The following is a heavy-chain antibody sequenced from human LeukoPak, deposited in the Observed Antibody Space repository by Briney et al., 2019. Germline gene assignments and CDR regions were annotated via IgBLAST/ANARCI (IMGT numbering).Heavy chain of an antibody. CDR2: INPNSGGT. D-gene: IGHD5-18*01. J-gene: IGHJ4*02. Sequence: GATVKVSCKASGYTFTGYYMHWERQAPGQGLEWMGWINPNSGGTNYAQKFQGRVTMTRDTSISTAYMELSRLRSDDTAVYYCARWTAMVLRERGFDYWGQGTLVTVSS. V-gene: IGHV1-2*02. CDR1: GYTFTGYY. CDR3: ARWTAMVLRERGFDY.